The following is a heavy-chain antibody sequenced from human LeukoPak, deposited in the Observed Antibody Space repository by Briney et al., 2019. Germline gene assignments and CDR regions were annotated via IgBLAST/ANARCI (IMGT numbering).Heavy chain of an antibody. Sequence: ASVKVSCKASGYTFTSYGISWVRQAPGQGLEWMGWISAYNGNTNYAQKFQGRVTITADESTSTAYMELSSLRSEDTAVYYCARSLPAAIYYGMDVWGQGTTVTVSS. J-gene: IGHJ6*02. D-gene: IGHD2-2*01. CDR1: GYTFTSYG. V-gene: IGHV1-18*01. CDR2: ISAYNGNT. CDR3: ARSLPAAIYYGMDV.